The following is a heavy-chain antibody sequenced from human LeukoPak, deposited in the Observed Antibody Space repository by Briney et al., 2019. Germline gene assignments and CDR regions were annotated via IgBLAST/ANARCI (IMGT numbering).Heavy chain of an antibody. CDR2: INPSGGST. CDR3: ASSVSSGWYAVDY. CDR1: GYTFTSYY. D-gene: IGHD6-19*01. J-gene: IGHJ4*02. V-gene: IGHV1-46*01. Sequence: GASVKVSCKASGYTFTSYYMHWVRQAPGQGLEWMGIINPSGGSTSYAQKFQGRVTMTRDTSTSTVYMELSRLRSDDTAVYYCASSVSSGWYAVDYWGQGTLVTVSS.